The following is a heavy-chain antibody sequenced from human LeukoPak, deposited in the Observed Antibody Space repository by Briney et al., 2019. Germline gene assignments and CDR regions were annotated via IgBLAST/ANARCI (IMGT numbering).Heavy chain of an antibody. V-gene: IGHV3-23*01. J-gene: IGHJ4*02. Sequence: GGSLRLSCAAPGFTFSSYAMSWDRQTPGKGLEWVSGISDSGGSTYYADSVKGRFTISRDNSKNTLYLQMNSLRAEDTAVYYCAKLPGRAADYWGQGTLVTVSS. CDR3: AKLPGRAADY. CDR1: GFTFSSYA. CDR2: ISDSGGST.